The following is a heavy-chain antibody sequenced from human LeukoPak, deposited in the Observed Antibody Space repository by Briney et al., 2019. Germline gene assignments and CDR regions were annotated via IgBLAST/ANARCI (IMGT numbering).Heavy chain of an antibody. J-gene: IGHJ4*02. D-gene: IGHD4-23*01. CDR1: GYTFTSYA. CDR2: INAGSGNT. V-gene: IGHV1-3*01. Sequence: ASVEVSCKASGYTFTSYAMHWVRQAPGQRLEWMGWINAGSGNTKYSQKFQGRVTITRDTSASTAYMELSSLRSEDTAVYYCARSFYGGNSLWGQGTLVTVSS. CDR3: ARSFYGGNSL.